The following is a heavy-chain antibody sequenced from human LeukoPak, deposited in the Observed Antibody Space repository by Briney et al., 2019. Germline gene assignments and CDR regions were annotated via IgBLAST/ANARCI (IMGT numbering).Heavy chain of an antibody. J-gene: IGHJ4*02. CDR1: GGSISSYY. Sequence: SETLSLTCTVSGGSISSYYWSWIRQPPGKGLEWIGYIYYSGSTNYNPSLKSRVTISVGTSKNQFSLKLSSVTAADTAVYYCARSFSGYVFDYWGQGTLVTVSS. CDR2: IYYSGST. D-gene: IGHD5-12*01. V-gene: IGHV4-59*01. CDR3: ARSFSGYVFDY.